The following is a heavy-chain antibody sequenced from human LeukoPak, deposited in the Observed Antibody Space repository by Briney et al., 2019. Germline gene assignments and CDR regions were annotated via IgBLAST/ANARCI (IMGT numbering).Heavy chain of an antibody. J-gene: IGHJ4*02. Sequence: GGSLRLSCAASGFTFSDYYMSWIRQAPGKGLEWVSYISSSGSTIYYADSVKGRFTISRDNAKNSLYLQMNSLRAEDMAVYYCARVRALSYPDYWGQGTLVTVSS. CDR3: ARVRALSYPDY. D-gene: IGHD1-26*01. V-gene: IGHV3-11*01. CDR1: GFTFSDYY. CDR2: ISSSGSTI.